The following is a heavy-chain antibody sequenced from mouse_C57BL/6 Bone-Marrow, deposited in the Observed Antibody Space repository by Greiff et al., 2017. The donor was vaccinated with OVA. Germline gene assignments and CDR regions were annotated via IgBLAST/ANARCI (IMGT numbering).Heavy chain of an antibody. Sequence: DVKLVESGEGLVKPGGSLKLSCAASGFTFSSYAMSWVRQTPEKRLEWVAYISSGGDYIYYADTVKGRFTISRDNARNTRYLQMSSLKSEDTAMYYCTRGLHYYGSSFFAYWGQGTLVTVSA. CDR3: TRGLHYYGSSFFAY. J-gene: IGHJ3*01. D-gene: IGHD1-1*01. CDR2: ISSGGDYI. V-gene: IGHV5-9-1*02. CDR1: GFTFSSYA.